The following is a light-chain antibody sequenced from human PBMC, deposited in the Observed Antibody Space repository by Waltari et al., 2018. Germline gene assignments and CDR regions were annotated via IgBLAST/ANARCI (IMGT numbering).Light chain of an antibody. CDR2: ANT. Sequence: QSVLTQPPSVSGAPGQRVTISCTGSNSNLGAGYDVPCYQQLPGTAPKLLIYANTNRPSGVPDRFSGSKSGTSASLAITGLQAEDEADYYCQSYDTSLSGSRVFGGGTKLTVL. CDR3: QSYDTSLSGSRV. J-gene: IGLJ2*01. CDR1: NSNLGAGYD. V-gene: IGLV1-40*01.